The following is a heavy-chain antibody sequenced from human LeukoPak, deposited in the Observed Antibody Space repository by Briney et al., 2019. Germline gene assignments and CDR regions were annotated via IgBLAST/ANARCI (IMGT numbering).Heavy chain of an antibody. CDR1: GFTFSSYS. D-gene: IGHD4-17*01. J-gene: IGHJ6*02. V-gene: IGHV3-21*01. CDR3: ARAYGDYYYYGMDV. Sequence: PGGSLRLSCAASGFTFSSYSMNWVRQAPGKGLEWVSSISSSSSYIYYADSVKGRFTISRDNAKNSLYLQMSSLRAEDTAVYYCARAYGDYYYYGMDVSGQGTTVTVSS. CDR2: ISSSSSYI.